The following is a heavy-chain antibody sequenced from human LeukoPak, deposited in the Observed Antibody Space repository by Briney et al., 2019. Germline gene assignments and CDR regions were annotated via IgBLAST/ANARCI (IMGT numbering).Heavy chain of an antibody. J-gene: IGHJ6*02. CDR2: IYYSGST. Sequence: SETLSLTCTVSGGSISNYYWSWIRQPPGRGLEWIGYIYYSGSTNYNPSLKGRVTISVDTSKNQFSLRLTSVTAADTAVYYCARSGSGSGSYYDSAYYYYGMDVWGQGTTVTVSS. V-gene: IGHV4-59*01. CDR3: ARSGSGSGSYYDSAYYYYGMDV. D-gene: IGHD3-10*01. CDR1: GGSISNYY.